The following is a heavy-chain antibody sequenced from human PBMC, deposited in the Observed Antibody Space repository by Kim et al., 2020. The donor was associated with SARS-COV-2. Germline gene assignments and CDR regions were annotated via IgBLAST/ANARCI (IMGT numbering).Heavy chain of an antibody. Sequence: SETLSLTCSVSDASFSHYYWTWIRQSPGMGLEWIGEINYSGSTSYNQSLKSRVTISVDTSKNQFSLSLSSVTAADTAMYYCASGMAVAWEVLRYWGQG. CDR3: ASGMAVAWEVLRY. CDR1: DASFSHYY. D-gene: IGHD1-26*01. V-gene: IGHV4-34*01. J-gene: IGHJ4*02. CDR2: INYSGST.